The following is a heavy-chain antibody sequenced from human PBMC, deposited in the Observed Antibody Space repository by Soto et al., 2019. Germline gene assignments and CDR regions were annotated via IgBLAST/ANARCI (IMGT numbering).Heavy chain of an antibody. CDR1: GGTFSSYA. J-gene: IGHJ6*02. V-gene: IGHV1-69*01. Sequence: QVQLVQAGAEVKKPGSSVKVSCKASGGTFSSYAISWVRQAPGQGLEWMGGIIPIFGTANYEQKFQGRVTITADESTNTAYMELSSLSSEETAVYYCARGRDVWSVYYDTPPYYYYGMDVWGQGTTVTVSS. D-gene: IGHD3-3*01. CDR3: ARGRDVWSVYYDTPPYYYYGMDV. CDR2: IIPIFGTA.